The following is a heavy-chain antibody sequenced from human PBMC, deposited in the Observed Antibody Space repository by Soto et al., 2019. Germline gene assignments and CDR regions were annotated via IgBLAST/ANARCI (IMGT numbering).Heavy chain of an antibody. CDR3: ARSRSGSQQWLVPPLDY. J-gene: IGHJ4*02. Sequence: GGSLRLSCAASGFTVSSNYMSWVRQAPGKGLEWVSYISSSGSTIYYADSVKGRFTISRDNAKNSLYLQMNSLRAEDTAVYYCARSRSGSQQWLVPPLDYWGQGTLVTVSS. CDR2: ISSSGSTI. CDR1: GFTVSSNY. V-gene: IGHV3-11*01. D-gene: IGHD6-19*01.